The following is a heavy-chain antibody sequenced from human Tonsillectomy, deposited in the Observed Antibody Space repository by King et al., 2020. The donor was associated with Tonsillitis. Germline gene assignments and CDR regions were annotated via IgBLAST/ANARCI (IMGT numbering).Heavy chain of an antibody. V-gene: IGHV3-30*02. CDR3: AKNYYDSSGYYDYGMDV. D-gene: IGHD3-22*01. Sequence: QLVQSGGGVVQPGGSLRLSCAASGFTFSSYGMHWVRQAPGKGLEWVAFIRYDGSNKYYADSVKGRFTISRDNSKNTLYLQMNSLRAEDTAVYYCAKNYYDSSGYYDYGMDVWGQGTTVTVSS. CDR2: IRYDGSNK. J-gene: IGHJ6*02. CDR1: GFTFSSYG.